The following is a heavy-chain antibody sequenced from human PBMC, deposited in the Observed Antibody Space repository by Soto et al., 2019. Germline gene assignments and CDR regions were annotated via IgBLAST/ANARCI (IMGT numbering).Heavy chain of an antibody. CDR3: ARIEMASIK. CDR1: GASIMSGGYY. J-gene: IGHJ4*02. CDR2: IYYTGST. Sequence: SETLSLTCSVSGASIMSGGYYCICLRQSPGKGLEWIGHIYYTGSTFYSPSLKSRLTISLDTSKNQFSLDLGSVTAADTAMYYCARIEMASIKWGRGTLVTVSS. V-gene: IGHV4-31*03.